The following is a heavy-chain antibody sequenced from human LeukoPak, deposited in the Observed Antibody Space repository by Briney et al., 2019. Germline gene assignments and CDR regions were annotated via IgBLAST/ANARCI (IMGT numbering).Heavy chain of an antibody. Sequence: SETLSLTCIVSGGSLHRSFWTWVRQPPGKGLQWIGRIYSSGTTDYSPSLKSRLTISIDTSMNQFSLRLASVTAADTAVYYCAREAAVGTGGFDYWGQGTLVTVSS. J-gene: IGHJ4*02. V-gene: IGHV4-59*01. CDR1: GGSLHRSF. CDR3: AREAAVGTGGFDY. CDR2: IYSSGTT. D-gene: IGHD6-13*01.